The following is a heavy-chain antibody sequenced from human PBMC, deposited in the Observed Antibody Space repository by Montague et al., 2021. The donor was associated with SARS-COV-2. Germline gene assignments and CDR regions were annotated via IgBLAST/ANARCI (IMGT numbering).Heavy chain of an antibody. D-gene: IGHD3-10*01. J-gene: IGHJ4*02. CDR3: ARLSYYGSGSYPFDY. CDR1: GYSSTSYW. V-gene: IGHV5-51*01. Sequence: QSGAEVKKPGESLKISCKGSGYSSTSYWVGWVRQMPGKGLEWMGIIYPDDSDTRYSPSFQGQVTISADKSISTAYLQWSSLKASDTAMYYCARLSYYGSGSYPFDYWGQGTLVTVSS. CDR2: IYPDDSDT.